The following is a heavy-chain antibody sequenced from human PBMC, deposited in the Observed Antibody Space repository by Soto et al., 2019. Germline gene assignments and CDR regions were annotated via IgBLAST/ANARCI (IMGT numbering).Heavy chain of an antibody. V-gene: IGHV4-34*01. J-gene: IGHJ5*02. Sequence: SETLSLTCAVYGGSFSGYYWSWIRQPPGKGLEWIGEINHSGSTNYNPSLKSRVTISVDTSKNQFSLKLSSVTAADTAVYYCARRCYFDWKNWFDPWGQGTLVTVSS. D-gene: IGHD3-9*01. CDR3: ARRCYFDWKNWFDP. CDR2: INHSGST. CDR1: GGSFSGYY.